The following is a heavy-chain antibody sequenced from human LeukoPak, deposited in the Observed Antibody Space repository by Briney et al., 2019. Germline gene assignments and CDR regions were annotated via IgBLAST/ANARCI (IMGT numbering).Heavy chain of an antibody. CDR3: AKEAVAGPFDY. J-gene: IGHJ4*02. D-gene: IGHD6-19*01. CDR1: GFTFDDYA. Sequence: PGGSLRLSCAASGFTFDDYAMHWVQQAPGKGLEWVSGISWNSGSIGYADSVKGRFTISRDNAMNSLYLQMNSLRAEDTALYYCAKEAVAGPFDYWGQGTLVTVSS. V-gene: IGHV3-9*01. CDR2: ISWNSGSI.